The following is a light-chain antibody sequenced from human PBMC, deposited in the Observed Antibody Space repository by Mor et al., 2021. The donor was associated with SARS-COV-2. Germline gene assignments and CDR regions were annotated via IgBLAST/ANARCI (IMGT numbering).Light chain of an antibody. V-gene: IGLV2-14*03. Sequence: APKLMIYDVSNRPSGVSNRFSGSKSGNTASLTISGLQAEDEADYYCSSYTSSSTNVFGTGTKVTVL. CDR2: DVS. J-gene: IGLJ1*01. CDR3: SSYTSSSTNV.